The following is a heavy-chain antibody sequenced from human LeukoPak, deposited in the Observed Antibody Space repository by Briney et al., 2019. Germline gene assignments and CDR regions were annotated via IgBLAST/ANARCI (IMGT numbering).Heavy chain of an antibody. CDR2: ISGSGGST. J-gene: IGHJ5*02. D-gene: IGHD3-10*01. Sequence: PGGSLRLSCAASGFTFSSYAMSWVRQAPGKGLEWVSAISGSGGSTYYADSVKGRFTISRDNSKNTLYLQMNSLRAEDTAVYYCAKGTTMVRGAPNFGWFDPWGQGTLVTVSS. CDR1: GFTFSSYA. V-gene: IGHV3-23*01. CDR3: AKGTTMVRGAPNFGWFDP.